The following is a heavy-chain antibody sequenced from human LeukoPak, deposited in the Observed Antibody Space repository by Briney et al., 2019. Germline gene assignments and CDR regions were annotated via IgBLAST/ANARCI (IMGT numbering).Heavy chain of an antibody. Sequence: GGSLRLSCAASGFTFSSYAMHWVRQAPGKGLEWVAVISYDGSNKYYADSVKGRFTNSRDNSKNTLYLQMNSLRAEDTAVYYCAREVVVRGVLDYWGQGTLVTVSS. V-gene: IGHV3-30-3*01. J-gene: IGHJ4*02. CDR2: ISYDGSNK. CDR3: AREVVVRGVLDY. D-gene: IGHD3-10*01. CDR1: GFTFSSYA.